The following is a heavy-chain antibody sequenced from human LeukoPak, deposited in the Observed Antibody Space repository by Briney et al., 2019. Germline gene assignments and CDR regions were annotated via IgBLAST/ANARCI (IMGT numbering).Heavy chain of an antibody. CDR3: ALDDYTIRVPQFRY. CDR1: GFTFNSYA. D-gene: IGHD4/OR15-4a*01. V-gene: IGHV3-23*01. J-gene: IGHJ1*01. Sequence: GGSLRLSCAASGFTFNSYAMSWVRQAPGKGLEWVSVLYSGGGTYYADSVRGRFTISRDITKKSFYLQLNTLRAEDTAVYYCALDDYTIRVPQFRYWGQGTRVTVSS. CDR2: LYSGGGT.